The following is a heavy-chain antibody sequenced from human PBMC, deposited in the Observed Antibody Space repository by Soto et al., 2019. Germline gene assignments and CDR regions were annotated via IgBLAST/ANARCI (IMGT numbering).Heavy chain of an antibody. CDR2: IYYSGST. CDR1: GGSISSSSYY. J-gene: IGHJ4*02. Sequence: QLQLQESGPGLVKPSETLSLTCTVSGGSISSSSYYWGWIRQPPGKGLEWIGRIYYSGSTYYNPSLKSRVTISVDTSKNQFSLKLSSVTAADTAVYYCARHQGAGSGWYTSFDYWGQGTLVTVSS. V-gene: IGHV4-39*01. CDR3: ARHQGAGSGWYTSFDY. D-gene: IGHD6-19*01.